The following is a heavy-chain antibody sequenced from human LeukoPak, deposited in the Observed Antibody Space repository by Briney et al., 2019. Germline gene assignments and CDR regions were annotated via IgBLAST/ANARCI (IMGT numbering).Heavy chain of an antibody. CDR2: IIPIFGTA. Sequence: SVKVSCKASGGTFSSYAISWVRQAPGQGLEWMGGIIPIFGTANYAQKFQGRVTITADESTSTAYMELSSLRSEDAAVYYCAIGYCSGGSCYGYYYGMDVWGKGTTVTVSS. V-gene: IGHV1-69*13. J-gene: IGHJ6*04. D-gene: IGHD2-15*01. CDR3: AIGYCSGGSCYGYYYGMDV. CDR1: GGTFSSYA.